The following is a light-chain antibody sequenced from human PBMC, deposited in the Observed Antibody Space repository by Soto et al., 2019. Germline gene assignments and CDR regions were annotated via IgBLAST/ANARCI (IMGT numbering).Light chain of an antibody. J-gene: IGKJ1*01. V-gene: IGKV3-20*01. CDR3: QQYSSSPRT. Sequence: ENVLTQSPGTLSLSPGEGATLSCRASQSISSNYLAWYHQKPGQAPRLLIFGASSRATDIPDRFRGSGSGRDFLLNISRLEPEDSGMYFCQQYSSSPRTFGQGPKVDI. CDR2: GAS. CDR1: QSISSNY.